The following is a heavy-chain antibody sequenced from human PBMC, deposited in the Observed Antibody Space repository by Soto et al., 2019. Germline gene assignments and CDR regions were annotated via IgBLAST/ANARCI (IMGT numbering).Heavy chain of an antibody. CDR1: GFTFSSYG. V-gene: IGHV3-33*01. CDR3: ARDLFDVAVAGTFDY. Sequence: GGSLRLSCAASGFTFSSYGMHWVRQAPGKGLEWVAVIWYDGSNKYYADSVKGRFTISRDNSKNTLYLQMNSLRAEDTAVYYCARDLFDVAVAGTFDYWGQGTLVTVSS. J-gene: IGHJ4*02. CDR2: IWYDGSNK. D-gene: IGHD6-19*01.